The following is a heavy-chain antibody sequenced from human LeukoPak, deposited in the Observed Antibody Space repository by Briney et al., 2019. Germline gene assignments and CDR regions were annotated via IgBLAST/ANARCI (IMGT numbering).Heavy chain of an antibody. CDR1: GGSVSSGSYY. V-gene: IGHV4-61*01. CDR2: IYYSGST. J-gene: IGHJ5*02. CDR3: ARSGSYSYNWFDP. D-gene: IGHD1-26*01. Sequence: SETLSLTCTVSGGSVSSGSYYWSWIRQPPGKGLEWIGYIYYSGSTNYNPSLKSRVTISVDTSKNQFSLKLSSVTAADTAVCYCARSGSYSYNWFDPWGQGTLVTVSS.